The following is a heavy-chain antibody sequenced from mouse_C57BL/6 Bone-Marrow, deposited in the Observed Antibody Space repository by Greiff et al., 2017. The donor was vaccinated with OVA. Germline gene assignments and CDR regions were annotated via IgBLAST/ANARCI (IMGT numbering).Heavy chain of an antibody. J-gene: IGHJ3*01. Sequence: EVKLQQSGPELAKPGASVKIPCKASGYTFTDYNMDWVKQSHGKSLEWIGDINSNNGGTIYNQKFKGKATLTVDKSSSTAYMELRSLTSEDTAVYYCARGVYYDYDGGAWFAYWGQGTLVTVSA. CDR2: INSNNGGT. V-gene: IGHV1-18*01. D-gene: IGHD2-4*01. CDR3: ARGVYYDYDGGAWFAY. CDR1: GYTFTDYN.